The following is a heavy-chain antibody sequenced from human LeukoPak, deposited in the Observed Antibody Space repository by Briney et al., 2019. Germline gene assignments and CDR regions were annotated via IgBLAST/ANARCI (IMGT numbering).Heavy chain of an antibody. J-gene: IGHJ5*02. V-gene: IGHV3-23*01. D-gene: IGHD2-8*01. CDR2: ISGSGGGT. Sequence: PGGSLRLSCAASGFTFSSYAMSWVRQAPGKGLEWVSAISGSGGGTYYADSVKGRFTISRDNSKNTLYLQMNSLRAEDTAVYYCARDGGWDIVLMVYAYNWFDPWGQGTLVTVSS. CDR3: ARDGGWDIVLMVYAYNWFDP. CDR1: GFTFSSYA.